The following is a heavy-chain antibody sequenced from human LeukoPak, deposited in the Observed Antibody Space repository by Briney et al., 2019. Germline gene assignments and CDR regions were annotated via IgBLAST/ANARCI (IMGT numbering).Heavy chain of an antibody. V-gene: IGHV4-30-2*01. J-gene: IGHJ6*03. CDR1: GGSISSGGYY. CDR3: AREETRYNWNLNYYYYYMDV. D-gene: IGHD1-20*01. CDR2: IYHSGST. Sequence: SETLSLTCTVSGGSISSGGYYWSWIRQPPGKGLEWIGYIYHSGSTYYNPSLKSRVTISVDRSKNQFSLKLSSVTAADTAVYYCAREETRYNWNLNYYYYYMDVWGKGTTVTVSS.